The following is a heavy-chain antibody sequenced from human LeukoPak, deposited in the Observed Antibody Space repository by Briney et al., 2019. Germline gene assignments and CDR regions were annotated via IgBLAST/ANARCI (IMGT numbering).Heavy chain of an antibody. CDR3: SRDKPRGSYYDSIFDS. V-gene: IGHV3-7*01. CDR2: IWVDGGEI. D-gene: IGHD1-26*01. CDR1: GFTFSSYS. J-gene: IGHJ4*02. Sequence: PGGSLRLSCAASGFTFSSYSMSWVRQGPGEGLEWVANIWVDGGEIYYVHSAKGRFTISRENAKSSLFLQMNSLRAADATVYYFSRDKPRGSYYDSIFDSWGQGTLVTVSS.